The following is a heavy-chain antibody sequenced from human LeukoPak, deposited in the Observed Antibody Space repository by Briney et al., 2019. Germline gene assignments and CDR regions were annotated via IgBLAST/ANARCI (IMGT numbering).Heavy chain of an antibody. CDR1: GGSISSTDYY. CDR3: ARTNGSYGFPDYFDY. D-gene: IGHD5-18*01. CDR2: IYFRGST. V-gene: IGHV4-39*07. J-gene: IGHJ4*02. Sequence: SETLSLTCTVSGGSISSTDYYWGWIRQPPGKGLEWIGTIYFRGSTYYNPSLKSRVTISVDTSKNQFSLKLSSVTAADTAVYYCARTNGSYGFPDYFDYWGQGTLVTVSS.